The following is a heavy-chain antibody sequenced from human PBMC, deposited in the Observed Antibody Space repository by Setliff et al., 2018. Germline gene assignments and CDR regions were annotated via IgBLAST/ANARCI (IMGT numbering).Heavy chain of an antibody. CDR3: AREHVSGHSEY. CDR2: IYLGDSDV. CDR1: GYSFTNTW. V-gene: IGHV5-51*01. Sequence: GESLKISCKGSGYSFTNTWIGWVRQMPGKGLEWMGIIYLGDSDVRYSPSFQGQVTISADKSINTAYLQWSSLKASDTAIYYCAREHVSGHSEYWGQGTLVTVSS. D-gene: IGHD1-26*01. J-gene: IGHJ4*02.